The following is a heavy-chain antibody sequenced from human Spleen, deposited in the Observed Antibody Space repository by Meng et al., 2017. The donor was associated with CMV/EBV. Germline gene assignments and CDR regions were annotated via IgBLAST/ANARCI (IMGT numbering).Heavy chain of an antibody. D-gene: IGHD4-11*01. CDR1: GYTFIGYD. Sequence: ASVKVSCKASGYTFIGYDLHWVRQAPGQGLEWMGWINPKSGGTNYAQRFQGRVTMTRDTSINTVYMELSSLRSEDTAVYYCARGRAMTTVTTSAWFDPWGQGTLVTVSS. V-gene: IGHV1-2*02. CDR2: INPKSGGT. CDR3: ARGRAMTTVTTSAWFDP. J-gene: IGHJ5*02.